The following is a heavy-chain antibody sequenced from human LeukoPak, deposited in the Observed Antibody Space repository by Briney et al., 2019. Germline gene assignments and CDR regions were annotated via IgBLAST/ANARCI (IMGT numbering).Heavy chain of an antibody. CDR3: AKAQWDLLPYYFHY. CDR2: ISGSGGST. Sequence: GGSLRLSCAASGFTFSSYAMNWVRQAPGKGLEWVSFISGSGGSTYYADSVKGRFTISRDNYKNTLYLQMNSLRAEDTAVYYCAKAQWDLLPYYFHYWGEGTLVTVSS. V-gene: IGHV3-23*01. CDR1: GFTFSSYA. J-gene: IGHJ4*02. D-gene: IGHD1-26*01.